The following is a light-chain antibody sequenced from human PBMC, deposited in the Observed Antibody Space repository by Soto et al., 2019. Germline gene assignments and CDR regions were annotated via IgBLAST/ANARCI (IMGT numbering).Light chain of an antibody. CDR1: ALPKQY. J-gene: IGLJ2*01. Sequence: SYELTQPPSVSVSPGQTARITCSGDALPKQYAYWYQQKPGQAPVLVICKDSERPSGIPERFSGSSSGATVTLTISGVQAEDEADYYCQSADSSGTYPEVFGGGTKVTVL. CDR3: QSADSSGTYPEV. CDR2: KDS. V-gene: IGLV3-25*02.